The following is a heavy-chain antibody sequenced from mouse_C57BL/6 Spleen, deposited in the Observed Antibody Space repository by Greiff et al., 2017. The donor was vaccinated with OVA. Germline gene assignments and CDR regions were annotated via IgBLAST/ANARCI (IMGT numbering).Heavy chain of an antibody. D-gene: IGHD1-1*01. CDR2: IYPGDGDT. V-gene: IGHV1-80*01. CDR1: GYAFSSYW. Sequence: QVHVKQSGAELVKPGASVKISCKASGYAFSSYWMNWVKQRPGKGLEWIGQIYPGDGDTNYNGKFKGKATLTADKSSSTAYMQLSSLTSEDSAVYFCARSGGYYGSSLDYWGQGTTLTVSS. J-gene: IGHJ2*01. CDR3: ARSGGYYGSSLDY.